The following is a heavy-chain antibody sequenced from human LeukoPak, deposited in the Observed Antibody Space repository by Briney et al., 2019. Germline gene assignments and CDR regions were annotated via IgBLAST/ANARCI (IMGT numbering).Heavy chain of an antibody. CDR3: AKRGGSGSYYFDY. J-gene: IGHJ4*02. Sequence: SGGSLRLSCAASGFIFNINAMSWVRQAPGKGLEWVSGISGGGGDTYYADSVKGRFTISRDNSKNTVYLQMNSLRAEDTAVYYCAKRGGSGSYYFDYWGQGTLVTVSS. D-gene: IGHD3-10*01. CDR1: GFIFNINA. V-gene: IGHV3-23*01. CDR2: ISGGGGDT.